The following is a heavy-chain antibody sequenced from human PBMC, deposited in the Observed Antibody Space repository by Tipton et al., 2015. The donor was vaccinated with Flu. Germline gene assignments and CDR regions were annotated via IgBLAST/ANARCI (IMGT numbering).Heavy chain of an antibody. CDR2: INYSGNT. J-gene: IGHJ4*02. D-gene: IGHD6-19*01. Sequence: TLSLTCSVSGASMTSYHWTWIRQPPGKGLEYIGYINYSGNTNFNPSLKSRVTMSVDMSKNHFSLKLTSVTAADTAVYYCATGGGQWVANFQSWGQGTLVTVSS. CDR3: ATGGGQWVANFQS. V-gene: IGHV4-59*13. CDR1: GASMTSYH.